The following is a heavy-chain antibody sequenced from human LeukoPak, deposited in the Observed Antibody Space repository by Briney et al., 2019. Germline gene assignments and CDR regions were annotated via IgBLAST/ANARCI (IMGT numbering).Heavy chain of an antibody. CDR1: GFTFSRHW. CDR2: INSDGSGT. V-gene: IGHV3-74*01. D-gene: IGHD3-3*01. Sequence: PGGSLRLSCAASGFTFSRHWMHWVRQAPGKGLVWISRINSDGSGTNYADFVKGRFTISRENAKNSLYLQMNSLRAGDTAVYYCARGGGKPYYDFWSGSYYGMDVWGQGTTVTVSS. CDR3: ARGGGKPYYDFWSGSYYGMDV. J-gene: IGHJ6*02.